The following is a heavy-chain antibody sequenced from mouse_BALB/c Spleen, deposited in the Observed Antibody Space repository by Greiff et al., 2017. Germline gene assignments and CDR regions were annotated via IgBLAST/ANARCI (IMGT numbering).Heavy chain of an antibody. CDR3: ARNYVFYAMDY. V-gene: IGHV1-14*01. D-gene: IGHD2-4*01. Sequence: VQLQQSGPELVKPGASVKMSCKASGYTFTSYVMHWVKQKPGQGLEWIGYINPYNDGTKYNEKFKGKATLTSDKSSSTAYMELSSLTSEDSAVYYCARNYVFYAMDYWGQGTSVTVSS. J-gene: IGHJ4*01. CDR2: INPYNDGT. CDR1: GYTFTSYV.